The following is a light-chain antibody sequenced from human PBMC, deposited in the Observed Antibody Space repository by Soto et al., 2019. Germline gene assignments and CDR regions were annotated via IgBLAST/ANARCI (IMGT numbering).Light chain of an antibody. CDR3: QQYNPYSPWT. CDR2: KAS. V-gene: IGKV1-5*03. Sequence: DIHMTQSPSTLSASFGDGVTITCRASQSITGWLAWFQQKPGKAPKLLISKASRLESGVPSRFSGSGSGTEFTLSISGLQPDDFATYYCQQYNPYSPWTFGQGTKVDI. CDR1: QSITGW. J-gene: IGKJ1*01.